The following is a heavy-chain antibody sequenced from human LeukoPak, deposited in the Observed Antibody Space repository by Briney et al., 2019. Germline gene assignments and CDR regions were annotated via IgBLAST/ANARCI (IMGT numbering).Heavy chain of an antibody. J-gene: IGHJ5*02. V-gene: IGHV4-59*08. CDR1: GGSISSYY. CDR2: IYYSGST. D-gene: IGHD1-26*01. CDR3: ARHFSGSYAAWFDP. Sequence: SETLSLTCTVSGGSISSYYWSWIRQPPGKGLEWIGYIYYSGSTNYNPSLKSRVTISVDTSKNQFSLRVSSVTAADTAVYYCARHFSGSYAAWFDPWGQGTLVTVSS.